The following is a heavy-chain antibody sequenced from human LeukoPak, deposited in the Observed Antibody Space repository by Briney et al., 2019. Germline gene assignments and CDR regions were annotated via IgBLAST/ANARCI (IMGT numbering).Heavy chain of an antibody. D-gene: IGHD6-13*01. V-gene: IGHV3-30*18. CDR3: AKDPHNSSWYSFDS. J-gene: IGHJ4*02. Sequence: GGSLRLSRAASRFPFSYFAMHWVRQAPGKGLEWVAVLSDDGSNKFYADSVKGRFTISRDNSKNTLYLQMNSLRAEDTAFYYCAKDPHNSSWYSFDSWGQGALVTVSS. CDR2: LSDDGSNK. CDR1: RFPFSYFA.